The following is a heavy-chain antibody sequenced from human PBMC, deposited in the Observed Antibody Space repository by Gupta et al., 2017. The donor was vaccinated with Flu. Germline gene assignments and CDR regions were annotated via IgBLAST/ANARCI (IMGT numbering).Heavy chain of an antibody. V-gene: IGHV4-59*10. CDR3: ARADSKMCWFDS. CDR2: NYTKETT. Sequence: IGCCTGTRIRKRTGKGLEWFGRNYTKETTNYSPAVKSRLTRSVDTAKEPFSVKLTSVTAADTAVYDGARADSKMCWFDSWGQGTLVIVSS. D-gene: IGHD3-22*01. J-gene: IGHJ5*01. CDR1: IGCCT.